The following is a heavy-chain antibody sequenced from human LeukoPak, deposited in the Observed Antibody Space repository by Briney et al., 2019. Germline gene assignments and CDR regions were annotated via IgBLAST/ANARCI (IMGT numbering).Heavy chain of an antibody. CDR1: GFTFSGYW. CDR3: ARDPHSLDY. J-gene: IGHJ4*02. Sequence: GGSLRLSCAASGFTFSGYWMLWVRQAPGKGPVWVSRIDNDGSSTTYADSVKGRFTISRDNAKNTLYLQMNSLRDEDTAVYYCARDPHSLDYWGPGTLVTVSS. V-gene: IGHV3-74*01. CDR2: IDNDGSST.